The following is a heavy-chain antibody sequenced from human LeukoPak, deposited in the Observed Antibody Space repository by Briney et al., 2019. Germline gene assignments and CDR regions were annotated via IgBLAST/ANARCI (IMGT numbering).Heavy chain of an antibody. CDR2: IYTSGGT. Sequence: SETLSLTCAVYGGSFSGYYWSWIRQPAGKGLEWIGRIYTSGGTNHNPSLKSRVTMSVDTSKNQFSLKLSSVTAADTAVYYCARGQQLSLALDYFDYWGQGTLVTVSS. CDR3: ARGQQLSLALDYFDY. CDR1: GGSFSGYY. J-gene: IGHJ4*02. V-gene: IGHV4-59*10. D-gene: IGHD6-13*01.